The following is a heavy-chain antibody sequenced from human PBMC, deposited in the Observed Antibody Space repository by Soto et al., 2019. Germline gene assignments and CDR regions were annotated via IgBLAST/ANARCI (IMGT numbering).Heavy chain of an antibody. V-gene: IGHV1-69*01. CDR3: ARSQGSSTSLEIYYYYYYGMDV. CDR2: IIPIPGTA. CDR1: GGTFGSYA. Sequence: QVQLVQSGAEVKEPGSSMKVSCKASGGTFGSYAISWVRQAPGQGLEWMGGIIPIPGTANYAQKFQGRVTIAADESTSTAYMELSSLRSEDTAVYYCARSQGSSTSLEIYYYYYYGMDVWGQGTTVTVS. J-gene: IGHJ6*02. D-gene: IGHD2-2*01.